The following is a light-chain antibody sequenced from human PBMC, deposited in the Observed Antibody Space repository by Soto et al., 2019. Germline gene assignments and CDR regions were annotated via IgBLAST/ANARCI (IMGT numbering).Light chain of an antibody. CDR2: GAS. Sequence: EIVMTQSPDTLSVSPGERATLSCRASQSVSDRVVWYQQKSGQAPSLLIYGASSRATGIPDRFSGSGSGTDFTLTISRLEPEDFAVYYCQQYGSSLITFGQGTRLEI. V-gene: IGKV3-20*01. J-gene: IGKJ5*01. CDR1: QSVSDR. CDR3: QQYGSSLIT.